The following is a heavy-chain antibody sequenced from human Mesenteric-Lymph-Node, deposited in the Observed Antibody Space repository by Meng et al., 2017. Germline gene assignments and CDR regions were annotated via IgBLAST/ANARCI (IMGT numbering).Heavy chain of an antibody. V-gene: IGHV1-46*01. CDR1: GYTFTSYY. Sequence: ASVKVSCKASGYTFTSYYMHWVRQAPGQGLEWMGIINPSGGSTSYAQKFQGSVTMTRDTSTSTVYMELSSLRSEDTAVYYCASCGGYYGLAFGMDVWGQGTTVTVSS. CDR2: INPSGGST. J-gene: IGHJ6*02. CDR3: ASCGGYYGLAFGMDV. D-gene: IGHD1-26*01.